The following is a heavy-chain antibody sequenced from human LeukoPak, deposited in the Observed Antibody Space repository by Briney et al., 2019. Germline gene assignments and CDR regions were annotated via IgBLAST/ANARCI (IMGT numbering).Heavy chain of an antibody. CDR2: KDYSGST. CDR1: GGSISRYY. Sequence: SETLSLTCTVSGGSISRYYWSWIRQPPGKGLEWIGYKDYSGSTNYNRSLKSRVTISVDTSKNQFSLKLSSVTAADTAVYYCAGNYYGSGSYYSEDRYWGQGTLVTVSS. V-gene: IGHV4-59*08. J-gene: IGHJ4*02. D-gene: IGHD3-10*01. CDR3: AGNYYGSGSYYSEDRY.